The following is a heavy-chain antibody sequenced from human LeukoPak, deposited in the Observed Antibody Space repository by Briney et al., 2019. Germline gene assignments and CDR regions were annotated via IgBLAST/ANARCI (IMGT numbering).Heavy chain of an antibody. J-gene: IGHJ3*02. CDR2: INHSGSA. CDR1: GGSFSGYY. Sequence: SETLSLTYAVYGGSFSGYYWSWIRQPPGKGLEWIGEINHSGSANYNPSLKSRVTISVDTSKNQFSLKLSSVTAADTAVYYCARVPGYSRSRGAFDIWGQGTMVTVSS. CDR3: ARVPGYSRSRGAFDI. V-gene: IGHV4-34*01. D-gene: IGHD6-13*01.